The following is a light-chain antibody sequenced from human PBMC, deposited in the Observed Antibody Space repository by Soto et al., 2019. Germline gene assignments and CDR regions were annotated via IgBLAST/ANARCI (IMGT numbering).Light chain of an antibody. CDR3: QQYQRYFLT. V-gene: IGKV1-5*01. J-gene: IGKJ3*01. Sequence: DIQMTQSPYTLSASVGDRVTITCRASQSISRTLAWYQQKSGKAPKLLIYDACSLESGVSSRFSGSVYGPEITLTISGLQPDDFATYDCQQYQRYFLTFGPGTTVDMK. CDR1: QSISRT. CDR2: DAC.